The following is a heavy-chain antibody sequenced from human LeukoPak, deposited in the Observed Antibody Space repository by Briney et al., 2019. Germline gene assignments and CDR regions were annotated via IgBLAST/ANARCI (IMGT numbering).Heavy chain of an antibody. CDR3: ATYGDSRRRDWYFDL. J-gene: IGHJ2*01. CDR1: GFIFSSYG. CDR2: IWYDGSNK. Sequence: GGSLRLSCAASGFIFSSYGMHWVRQAPGKGLEWVAVIWYDGSNKFYADSVKGRFTISRDNSKNTLYLQMNSLRAEDTAVYYCATYGDSRRRDWYFDLWGRGTLVTVSS. V-gene: IGHV3-33*01. D-gene: IGHD4-17*01.